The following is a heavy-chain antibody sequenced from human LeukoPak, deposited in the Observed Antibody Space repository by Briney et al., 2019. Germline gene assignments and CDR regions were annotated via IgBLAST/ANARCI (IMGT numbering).Heavy chain of an antibody. CDR2: ISYDGSNK. Sequence: GGSLRLSCAASGFTFSSYGMHWVRQAPGKGLEGVAVISYDGSNKYYADSVKGRFTISRDNSKNTLYLQMNSLRAEDTAVYYCARPYYDILTGYFNDAFDIWGQGTMVTVSS. J-gene: IGHJ3*02. CDR3: ARPYYDILTGYFNDAFDI. V-gene: IGHV3-30*03. D-gene: IGHD3-9*01. CDR1: GFTFSSYG.